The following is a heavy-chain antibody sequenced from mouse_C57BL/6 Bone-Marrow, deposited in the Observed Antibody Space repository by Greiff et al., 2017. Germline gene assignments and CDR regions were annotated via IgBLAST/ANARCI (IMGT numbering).Heavy chain of an antibody. CDR3: ARDPRSYYYGSSWFAY. D-gene: IGHD1-1*01. V-gene: IGHV5-4*01. CDR1: GFTFSSYA. CDR2: ISAGGSYT. Sequence: EVKLVESGGGLVKPGGSLKLSCAASGFTFSSYAMSWVRQTPEKRLEWVATISAGGSYTYYPDNVKGRFTISRDNAKNNLYLQMSHLKSEDTAMYYCARDPRSYYYGSSWFAYWGQGTLVTVSA. J-gene: IGHJ3*01.